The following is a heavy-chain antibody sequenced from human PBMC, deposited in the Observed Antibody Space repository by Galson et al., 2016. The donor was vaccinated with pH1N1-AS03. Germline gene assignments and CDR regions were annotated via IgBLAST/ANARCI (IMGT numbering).Heavy chain of an antibody. CDR1: GGTFSSHA. CDR3: ARGPYYYYSHMDV. V-gene: IGHV1-69*13. Sequence: SVKVSCKASGGTFSSHATTWVRQAPGQGLEWMGGIIGMFGTTSYAQKFQGRVTTTADEVTCASYMELISLTSEDTAVYYCARGPYYYYSHMDVWGQGTTGTVS. CDR2: IIGMFGTT. J-gene: IGHJ6*02.